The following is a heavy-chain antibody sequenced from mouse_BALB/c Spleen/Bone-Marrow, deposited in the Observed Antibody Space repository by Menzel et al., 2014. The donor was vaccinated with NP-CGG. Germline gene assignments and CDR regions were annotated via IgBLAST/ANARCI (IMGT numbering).Heavy chain of an antibody. CDR3: ASVYDYGRGYAMDY. CDR2: IYPGDGDT. J-gene: IGHJ4*01. Sequence: QVQLQQSGAEVMRPGSSVNISCKASGYAFSNCGMNWVKQRPGQGLEWIGQIYPGDGDTNYNGKFKGRVTLTADKSSSPAYMQLSSLTSEDSAVYFCASVYDYGRGYAMDYWGQGTSVTVSS. D-gene: IGHD2-4*01. CDR1: GYAFSNCG. V-gene: IGHV1-80*01.